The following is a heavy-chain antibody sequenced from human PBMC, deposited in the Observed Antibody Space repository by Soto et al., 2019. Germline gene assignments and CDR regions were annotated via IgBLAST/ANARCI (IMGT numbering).Heavy chain of an antibody. Sequence: QVQLVESGGGVVQPGRALRLSCTTSGFIFSTYGIHWVRQAPGKGLEWVAVIWPDGSNKYYADSVKGRFTISRDNSRNILWLQMNSLRAEDTALYSCVRAVGPYDYWGQGTLVTVSS. CDR1: GFIFSTYG. CDR2: IWPDGSNK. J-gene: IGHJ4*02. V-gene: IGHV3-33*01. CDR3: VRAVGPYDY. D-gene: IGHD1-26*01.